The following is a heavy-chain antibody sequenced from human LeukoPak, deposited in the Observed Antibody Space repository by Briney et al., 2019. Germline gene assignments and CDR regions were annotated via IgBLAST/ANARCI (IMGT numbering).Heavy chain of an antibody. CDR2: ISYSGST. V-gene: IGHV4-39*01. CDR1: GVSISSSSYY. J-gene: IGHJ4*02. D-gene: IGHD1-1*01. Sequence: SETLSLTCTVSGVSISSSSYYWGWIRQPPGKGLEWIASISYSGSTNYNPSLKSRLTMSLDASKKQISLSLSSVTAADTAVYYCARLKRGGTSIRGVDYWGQGTLVTVSS. CDR3: ARLKRGGTSIRGVDY.